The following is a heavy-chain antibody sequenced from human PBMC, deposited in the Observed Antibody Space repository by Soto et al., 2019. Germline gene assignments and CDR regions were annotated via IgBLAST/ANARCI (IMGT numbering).Heavy chain of an antibody. CDR1: GGSFSGYY. V-gene: IGHV4-34*01. CDR3: ARATSYGLGYYYGMDV. D-gene: IGHD3-16*01. CDR2: INHSGST. J-gene: IGHJ6*02. Sequence: LSLTCAVYGGSFSGYYWSWIRQPPGKGLEWIGEINHSGSTNYNPSLKSRVTISVDTSKNQFSLKLSSVTAADTAVYYCARATSYGLGYYYGMDVWGQGTTVTVSS.